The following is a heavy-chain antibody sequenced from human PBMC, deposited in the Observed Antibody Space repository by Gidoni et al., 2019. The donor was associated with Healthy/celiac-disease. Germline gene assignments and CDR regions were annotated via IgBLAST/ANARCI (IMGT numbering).Heavy chain of an antibody. CDR2: ISSSGSTI. CDR1: GFTFSSYE. Sequence: EVQLVESGGGLVQPGGSLRLSCAASGFTFSSYEMNWVRQAPGKGLEWVSYISSSGSTIYYADSVKGRFTISRDNAKNSLYLQMNSLRAEDTAVYYCARAPDPGAFDIWGQGTMVTVSS. V-gene: IGHV3-48*03. CDR3: ARAPDPGAFDI. J-gene: IGHJ3*02.